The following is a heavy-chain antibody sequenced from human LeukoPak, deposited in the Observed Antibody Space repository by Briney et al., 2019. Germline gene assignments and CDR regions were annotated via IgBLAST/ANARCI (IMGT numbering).Heavy chain of an antibody. CDR1: GYTFTSYG. CDR2: ISAYNGNT. J-gene: IGHJ4*02. CDR3: ARDRVGATIQGFDY. D-gene: IGHD1-26*01. V-gene: IGHV1-18*01. Sequence: ASVKVSCKPSGYTFTSYGISWVRQAPGQGLEWMGWISAYNGNTNYAQKLQGRVTMTTDTSTSTAYMELRSLRSDDTAVYYCARDRVGATIQGFDYWGQGTLVTVSS.